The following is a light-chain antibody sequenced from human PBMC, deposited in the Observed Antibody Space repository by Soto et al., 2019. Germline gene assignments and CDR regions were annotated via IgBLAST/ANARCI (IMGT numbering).Light chain of an antibody. J-gene: IGLJ1*01. V-gene: IGLV1-44*01. Sequence: QSVLTQPPSASGTPGQRVIISCSGKSSNIGSTTVSWYQQLPRAAPKLLIYRNDQRPSGVSDRFSGSKSGSSASLAISRLQPEDEADFYCASWDDSLNKYVFGTGTKLTVL. CDR3: ASWDDSLNKYV. CDR2: RND. CDR1: SSNIGSTT.